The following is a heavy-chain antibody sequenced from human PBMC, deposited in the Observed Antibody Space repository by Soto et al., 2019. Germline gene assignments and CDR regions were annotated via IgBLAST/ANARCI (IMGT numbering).Heavy chain of an antibody. J-gene: IGHJ4*02. Sequence: SETLSLTCTVSGGSISSYYWSWIRQPPGKGLEWIGYIYYGGSTNYNPSLKSRVTISVDTSKNQFSLKLSSVTAADTAVYYCARDSFDSSGWFSFDYWGQGTLVTVSS. CDR1: GGSISSYY. CDR2: IYYGGST. CDR3: ARDSFDSSGWFSFDY. V-gene: IGHV4-59*01. D-gene: IGHD6-19*01.